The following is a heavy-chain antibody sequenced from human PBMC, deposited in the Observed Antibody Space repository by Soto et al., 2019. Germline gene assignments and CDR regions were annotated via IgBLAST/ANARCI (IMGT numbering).Heavy chain of an antibody. CDR3: ATGGSSGWYYFDL. V-gene: IGHV3-23*01. CDR1: GFTFGTYS. D-gene: IGHD6-19*01. CDR2: TPGSGVSA. J-gene: IGHJ4*02. Sequence: PGGSLRLSCAASGFTFGTYSMNWVRQAPGKGLEWVSSTPGSGVSAYYADSVKGRFTISRDNSKNTLYLQMNSLSPEDTAIYYSATGGSSGWYYFDLWGQGTLVTVSS.